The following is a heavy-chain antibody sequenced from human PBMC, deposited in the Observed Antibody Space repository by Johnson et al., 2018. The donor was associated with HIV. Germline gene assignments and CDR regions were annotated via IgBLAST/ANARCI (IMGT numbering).Heavy chain of an antibody. Sequence: VQLVESGVGVVQPGRSLRLSCAASGFTFRSYGMHWVRQAPGKGLEWVAVIWFDGSNKYYADSVKGRFTISRDNSKNTLYLQMNSLRAEDTAVYYCAKSPGKDHGGNSGAFDIWGQGTMVTVSS. J-gene: IGHJ3*02. V-gene: IGHV3-33*06. CDR3: AKSPGKDHGGNSGAFDI. CDR1: GFTFRSYG. D-gene: IGHD4-23*01. CDR2: IWFDGSNK.